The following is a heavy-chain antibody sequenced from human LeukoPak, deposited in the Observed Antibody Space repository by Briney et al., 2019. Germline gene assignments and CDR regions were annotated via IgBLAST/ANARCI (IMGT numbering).Heavy chain of an antibody. Sequence: SQTLSLTCTVSGASVNSGNYYWNWFRQPAGKGLEWIGRIYTSGTTNYNPSLKSRVTVSVDTSKNQFSLNLSSVTAADAAVYYCATNGGDSHYWGQGTLVTVSS. D-gene: IGHD2-21*01. V-gene: IGHV4-61*02. J-gene: IGHJ4*02. CDR3: ATNGGDSHY. CDR2: IYTSGTT. CDR1: GASVNSGNYY.